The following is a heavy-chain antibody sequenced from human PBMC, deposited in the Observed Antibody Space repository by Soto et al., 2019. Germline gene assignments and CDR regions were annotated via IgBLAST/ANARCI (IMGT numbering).Heavy chain of an antibody. CDR3: ARLIGNSWLDS. D-gene: IGHD2-8*01. Sequence: PSQTLSLTCAISGDSGSTNSATWDWIRQSPSRGLEWLGRTYYRSNWYTDYAVSVKGRITISPDTSNNQLSLQLNSVTPDDTAVYYCARLIGNSWLDSWGQGTLVTSPQ. V-gene: IGHV6-1*01. CDR2: TYYRSNWYT. J-gene: IGHJ5*01. CDR1: GDSGSTNSAT.